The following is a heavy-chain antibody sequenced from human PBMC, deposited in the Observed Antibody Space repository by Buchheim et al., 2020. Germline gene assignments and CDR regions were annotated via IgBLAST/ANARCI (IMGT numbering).Heavy chain of an antibody. D-gene: IGHD1-26*01. Sequence: EVQLVESGGGLVQPGGSLRLSCAASGFTFSSYWMNWVRQAPGKGPEWVANIKQDGSEKVYVDSVKGRFTTSRGNAKSSLYLQMNSLKVEDTAMYYCVGAAVGATTLYWGQGTL. CDR1: GFTFSSYW. J-gene: IGHJ1*01. V-gene: IGHV3-7*04. CDR3: VGAAVGATTLY. CDR2: IKQDGSEK.